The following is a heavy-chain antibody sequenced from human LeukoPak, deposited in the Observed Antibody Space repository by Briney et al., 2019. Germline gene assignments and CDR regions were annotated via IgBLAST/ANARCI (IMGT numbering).Heavy chain of an antibody. CDR2: IYYSGST. D-gene: IGHD3-22*01. J-gene: IGHJ3*02. V-gene: IGHV4-61*05. CDR1: GGSIISSTYY. Sequence: SETLSLTCTVSGGSIISSTYYWSWIRQPPGKGLEWIGYIYYSGSTSYNPSLKSRVTILVDKSKNQFSLKLSSVTAADTAVYYCARTYYYDSSGYHDASDIWGQGTMVTVSS. CDR3: ARTYYYDSSGYHDASDI.